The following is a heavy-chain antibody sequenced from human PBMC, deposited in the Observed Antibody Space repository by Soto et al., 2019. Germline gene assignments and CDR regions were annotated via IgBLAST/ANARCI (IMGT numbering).Heavy chain of an antibody. CDR3: ARENGARYYYYGMDV. V-gene: IGHV1-69*02. Sequence: ASVKVSCKASGGTFSSYTISWVRQAPGQGLEWMGRIIPILGIANYAQKFQGRVTITADKSTSTAYMELSSLRSEDTAVYYCARENGARYYYYGMDVWGQVTTVTVSS. J-gene: IGHJ6*02. CDR2: IIPILGIA. CDR1: GGTFSSYT. D-gene: IGHD3-10*01.